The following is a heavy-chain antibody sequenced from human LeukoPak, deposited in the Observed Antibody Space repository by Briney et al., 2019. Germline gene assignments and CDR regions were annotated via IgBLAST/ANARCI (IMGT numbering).Heavy chain of an antibody. CDR1: RGSIISGDYY. V-gene: IGHV4-61*08. CDR2: IYFSGNT. Sequence: SETLSLTCTVSRGSIISGDYYWSWIRQHPGKGLEWIGYIYFSGNTYYNPSLKSRVTISVDTSKNQFSLKLSSVTAADTAVYYCAGEVRYSSSWRFDYWGQGTLVTVSS. J-gene: IGHJ4*02. D-gene: IGHD6-13*01. CDR3: AGEVRYSSSWRFDY.